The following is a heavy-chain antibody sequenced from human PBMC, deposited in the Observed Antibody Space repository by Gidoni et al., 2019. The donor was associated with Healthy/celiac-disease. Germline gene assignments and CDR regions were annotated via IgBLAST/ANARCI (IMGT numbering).Heavy chain of an antibody. CDR1: GYSFTSYW. CDR2: IYPGDSDT. J-gene: IGHJ4*02. Sequence: DVPLVPPGAAVKKPGEALKTTCTCTGYSFTSYWIGWVRQMPGKGLEWMGIIYPGDSDTRYSPSFHGQVTISADKSISTAYLQWSSLKASDPAMYYCARPFQTGTTDYWGQGTLVTVSS. D-gene: IGHD1-7*01. V-gene: IGHV5-51*01. CDR3: ARPFQTGTTDY.